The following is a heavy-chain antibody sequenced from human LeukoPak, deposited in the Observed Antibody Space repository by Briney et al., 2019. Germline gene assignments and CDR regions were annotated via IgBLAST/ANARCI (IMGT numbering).Heavy chain of an antibody. Sequence: ASVKVSCKASEYSFTSYDINWVRQATGQGLEWMGWMNPNSGNTGYAQKFQGRVTMTRNTSINTAYMELSSLRSEDTAVYYCARVPDLGYCSGGSCYYFDYWGQGTLVTVSS. CDR1: EYSFTSYD. CDR2: MNPNSGNT. D-gene: IGHD2-15*01. CDR3: ARVPDLGYCSGGSCYYFDY. J-gene: IGHJ4*02. V-gene: IGHV1-8*01.